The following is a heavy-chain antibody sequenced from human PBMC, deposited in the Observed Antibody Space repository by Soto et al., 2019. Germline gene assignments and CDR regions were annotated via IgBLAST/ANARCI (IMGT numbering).Heavy chain of an antibody. CDR1: GFTFSSYA. D-gene: IGHD6-13*01. CDR2: ISGSGGST. V-gene: IGHV3-23*01. Sequence: EVQLLESGGGLVQPGGSLRLSCAASGFTFSSYAMSWVRQAPGKGLEWVSAISGSGGSTYYADAVKGRFTISRDNSKNTLYLQMNSLRAEDTAVYYCAKISSSWDQHFDYWGQGTLVTVSS. J-gene: IGHJ4*02. CDR3: AKISSSWDQHFDY.